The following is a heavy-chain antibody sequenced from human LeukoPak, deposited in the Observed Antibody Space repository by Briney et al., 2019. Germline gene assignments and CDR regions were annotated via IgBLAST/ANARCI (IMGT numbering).Heavy chain of an antibody. Sequence: SETLSLTCTVSGGSISSGGHYWSWIRQHPGKGLEWIGYIYYSGSTYYNPSLKSRVTISVDTSKNQFSLKLSSVTAADTAVYYCARDSSSWYFDDWGQGTLVTVSS. V-gene: IGHV4-31*03. CDR1: GGSISSGGHY. J-gene: IGHJ4*02. CDR2: IYYSGST. D-gene: IGHD6-13*01. CDR3: ARDSSSWYFDD.